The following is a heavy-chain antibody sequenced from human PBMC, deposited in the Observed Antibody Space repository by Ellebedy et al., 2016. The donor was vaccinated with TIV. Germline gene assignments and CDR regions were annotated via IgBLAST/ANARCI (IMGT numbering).Heavy chain of an antibody. CDR1: GGSFSGYY. Sequence: SETLSLTXAVYGGSFSGYYWGWIRQPPGKGLEWIGSIYYSGNTYYNPSLKSRVTISVDTSKNQFSLKLSSVTAADTAVYYCARVDYYDSSDYLDAFDIWGQGTMVTVSS. CDR3: ARVDYYDSSDYLDAFDI. V-gene: IGHV4-39*01. D-gene: IGHD3-22*01. CDR2: IYYSGNT. J-gene: IGHJ3*02.